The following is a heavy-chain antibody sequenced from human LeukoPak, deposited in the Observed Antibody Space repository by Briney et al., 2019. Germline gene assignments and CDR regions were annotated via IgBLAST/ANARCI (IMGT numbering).Heavy chain of an antibody. CDR2: IKPDGSEQ. D-gene: IGHD1-26*01. CDR3: ARTEWQLLHAFDI. V-gene: IGHV3-7*01. Sequence: GGSLRLSCAAPGFTFSTYWMTWVRQGPGKGLEWVANIKPDGSEQHYVDSVKSRFAISRDNAQNSLYLQMNSLRAEDTAVYYCARTEWQLLHAFDIWGQGTTVTVSS. CDR1: GFTFSTYW. J-gene: IGHJ3*02.